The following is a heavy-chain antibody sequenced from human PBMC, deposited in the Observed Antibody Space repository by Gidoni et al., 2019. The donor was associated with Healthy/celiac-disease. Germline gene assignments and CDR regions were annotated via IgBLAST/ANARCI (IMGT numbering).Heavy chain of an antibody. V-gene: IGHV1-69*01. CDR2: IIPIFGTA. Sequence: QVQLVQSGAEVKKPGSSVKVSCQASGGTFSSYAISWVRQAPGQGLEGMGGIIPIFGTANYAQKFQGRVTITADESTSTAYMELSSLRSEDTAVYYCAVYGDYGATFDYWGQGTLVTVSS. D-gene: IGHD4-17*01. CDR1: GGTFSSYA. J-gene: IGHJ4*02. CDR3: AVYGDYGATFDY.